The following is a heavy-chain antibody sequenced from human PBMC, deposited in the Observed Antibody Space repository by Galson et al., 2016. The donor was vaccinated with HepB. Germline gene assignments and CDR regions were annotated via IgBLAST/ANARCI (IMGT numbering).Heavy chain of an antibody. CDR3: AKGHIYWDLGVLDC. CDR1: GFTFGTYA. J-gene: IGHJ4*02. Sequence: SLRLSCAASGFTFGTYAMSWVRQAPGTGLEWVSSIRGSDDGTDYADSGKGRFTIPRDNSKNTVYLQMNSLRAEDTAVYYCAKGHIYWDLGVLDCWGQGTLVTVSS. CDR2: IRGSDDGT. D-gene: IGHD2-21*01. V-gene: IGHV3-23*01.